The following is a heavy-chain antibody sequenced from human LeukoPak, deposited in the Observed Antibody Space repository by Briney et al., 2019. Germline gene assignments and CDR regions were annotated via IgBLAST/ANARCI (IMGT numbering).Heavy chain of an antibody. V-gene: IGHV3-74*03. Sequence: GGSLRLSCAASGFSFSATWMHWVRQSPGKGLVWVARITSDGFSTTYAESVKGRFTISRDNAKKTLYLQMNSVRAEDTAVYYCARDFKEADPWGQGTLVTVSS. CDR3: ARDFKEADP. J-gene: IGHJ5*02. CDR2: ITSDGFST. CDR1: GFSFSATW.